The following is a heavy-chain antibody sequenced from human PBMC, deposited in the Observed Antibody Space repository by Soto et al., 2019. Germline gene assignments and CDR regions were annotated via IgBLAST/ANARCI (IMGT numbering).Heavy chain of an antibody. V-gene: IGHV1-69*08. J-gene: IGHJ5*02. CDR3: AREPGGGYCSGGSCRGNWFDP. D-gene: IGHD2-15*01. CDR1: GGTFSSYT. Sequence: QVQLVQSEAEVKKPGSSVKVSCKASGGTFSSYTISWVRQAPGQGLEWMGRIIPILGIANYAQKFQGRVTITADKSTSTAYMELSSLRSEDTAVYYCAREPGGGYCSGGSCRGNWFDPWGQGTLVTVSS. CDR2: IIPILGIA.